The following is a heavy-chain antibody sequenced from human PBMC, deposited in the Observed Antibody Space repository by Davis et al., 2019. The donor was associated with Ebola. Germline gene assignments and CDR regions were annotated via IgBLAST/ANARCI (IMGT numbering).Heavy chain of an antibody. CDR3: ARSHSDWLLPFDY. CDR1: GGSISSYY. D-gene: IGHD3-9*01. Sequence: SETLSLTCTVSGGSISSYYWSWIRQPPGKGLEWIGEIYHTGDTNYNPSLKSRVTISLDTSKNQFSLRLTSVTAADTAVYYCARSHSDWLLPFDYWGQGTLATVSS. J-gene: IGHJ4*02. V-gene: IGHV4-59*01. CDR2: IYHTGDT.